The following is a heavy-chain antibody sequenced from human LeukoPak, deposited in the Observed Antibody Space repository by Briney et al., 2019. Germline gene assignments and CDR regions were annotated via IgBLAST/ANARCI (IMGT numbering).Heavy chain of an antibody. J-gene: IGHJ4*02. CDR3: ARVGQYYDFWSGYYFLDDC. CDR1: GFTFSSYW. V-gene: IGHV3-7*01. Sequence: GGSLRLSCAASGFTFSSYWMSWVRQAPGKGLEWVANIKQDGSEKYYVDSVKGRFTISRDNAKNSLYLQMNSLRAEDTAVYYCARVGQYYDFWSGYYFLDDCWGQGTLVTVSS. CDR2: IKQDGSEK. D-gene: IGHD3-3*01.